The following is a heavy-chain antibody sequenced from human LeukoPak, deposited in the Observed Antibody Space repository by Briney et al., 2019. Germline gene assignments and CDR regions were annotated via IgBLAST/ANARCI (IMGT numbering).Heavy chain of an antibody. V-gene: IGHV1-18*01. CDR1: GYTFTSYG. CDR3: ARSDGDYGDY. Sequence: ASVKVSCKASGYTFTSYGISWMRQAPGQGLEWMGWISAYNGNTNCAQNLQGRVTMTTDTSTSTAYMELRSLRSDDTAVYYCARSDGDYGDYWGQGTLVTVSS. J-gene: IGHJ4*02. CDR2: ISAYNGNT. D-gene: IGHD4-17*01.